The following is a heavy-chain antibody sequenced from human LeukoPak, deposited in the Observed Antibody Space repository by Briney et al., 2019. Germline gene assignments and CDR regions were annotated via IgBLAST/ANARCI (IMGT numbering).Heavy chain of an antibody. CDR1: GFTFSTYG. Sequence: GGSLRLSCAASGFTFSTYGIHWVRQAPGKGLEWVAVIWYDGSNKNYADSVKGRFTISRDNSKNTLYLQMKSLRAEDTAVYYCARHHYGSGNYYDSWGQGTLVTVSS. CDR3: ARHHYGSGNYYDS. CDR2: IWYDGSNK. J-gene: IGHJ4*02. D-gene: IGHD3-10*01. V-gene: IGHV3-33*01.